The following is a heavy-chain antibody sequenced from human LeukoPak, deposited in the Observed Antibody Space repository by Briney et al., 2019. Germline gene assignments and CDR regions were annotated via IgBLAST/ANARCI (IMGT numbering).Heavy chain of an antibody. V-gene: IGHV4-4*07. CDR3: ASDLCSSSWYPCYYYGMDV. CDR2: IYTSGST. Sequence: SETLSLTCTVSGGSISSYYWSWIRQPAGKGLEWIGRIYTSGSTNYDPSLKSRVTMSVGTSKNQFSLKLSSVTAADTAVYYCASDLCSSSWYPCYYYGMDVWGQGTTVTVSS. CDR1: GGSISSYY. D-gene: IGHD6-13*01. J-gene: IGHJ6*02.